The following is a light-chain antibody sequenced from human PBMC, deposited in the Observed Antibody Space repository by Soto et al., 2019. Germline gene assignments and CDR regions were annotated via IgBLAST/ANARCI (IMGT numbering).Light chain of an antibody. Sequence: DIVMTQCPLSMPFPPGEPASISCRASQSLLHSNGYNYLDWYLQKPGQSPQLLIYLGSNRASGVPDRFSGSGSGTDFTLKISRVEAEDVGVYYCMQALQSITFGQGTRLEIK. J-gene: IGKJ5*01. CDR3: MQALQSIT. CDR1: QSLLHSNGYNY. V-gene: IGKV2-28*01. CDR2: LGS.